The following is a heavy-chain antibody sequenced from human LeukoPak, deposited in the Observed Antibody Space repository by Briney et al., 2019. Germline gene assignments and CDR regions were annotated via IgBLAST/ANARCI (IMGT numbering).Heavy chain of an antibody. CDR3: AREAGGNSGYDWVL. D-gene: IGHD5-12*01. Sequence: GGSLRLSCAASGFTFSTYSMNWVRQAPGKGLEWVSSISYSNSYIYYADSVKGRFTISRDNAKNSLCLQMNSLRAEDTAVYYCAREAGGNSGYDWVLWGQGTLVTVSS. CDR2: ISYSNSYI. J-gene: IGHJ4*02. CDR1: GFTFSTYS. V-gene: IGHV3-21*01.